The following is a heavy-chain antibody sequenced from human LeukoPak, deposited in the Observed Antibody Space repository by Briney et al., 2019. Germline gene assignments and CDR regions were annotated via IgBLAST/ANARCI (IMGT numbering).Heavy chain of an antibody. CDR3: ARVGYDSSGYNRYDY. Sequence: PSETLSLICTVSGGSISSYYWSWIRQPPGKGLEWIGYIYYSGSTNYNPSLKSRVTISVDTSKNQFSLKLSSVTAADTAVYYCARVGYDSSGYNRYDYWGQGTLVTVSS. J-gene: IGHJ4*02. CDR2: IYYSGST. D-gene: IGHD3-22*01. CDR1: GGSISSYY. V-gene: IGHV4-59*01.